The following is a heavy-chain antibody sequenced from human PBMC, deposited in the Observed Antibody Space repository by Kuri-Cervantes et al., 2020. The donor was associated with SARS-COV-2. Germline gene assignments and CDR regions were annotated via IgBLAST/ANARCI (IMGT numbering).Heavy chain of an antibody. D-gene: IGHD2-8*01. CDR2: INHSGST. CDR3: ARAKGIVLIDWFDP. CDR1: GGSFSGYY. Sequence: SETLSLTCAVYGGSFSGYYWSWIRQPPGKGLEWIGEINHSGSTNYNPSLKSRVTISVDTSKNQFSLKLSSVTAADTAVYCCARAKGIVLIDWFDPWGQGTLVTVSS. J-gene: IGHJ5*02. V-gene: IGHV4-34*01.